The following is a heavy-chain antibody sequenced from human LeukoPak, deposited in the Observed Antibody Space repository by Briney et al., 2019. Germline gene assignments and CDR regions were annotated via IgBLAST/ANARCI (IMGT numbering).Heavy chain of an antibody. CDR1: GFTFSNAW. Sequence: GGSLRLSCAASGFTFSNAWMSWVRQAPGKGLEWVDRIKSKTDGGTTDYAAPVKGRFTISRDDSKNTLHLQMNSLKTEDTAVYYCTTDVNGSGWYDEVLFDYWGQGTLVTVSS. CDR3: TTDVNGSGWYDEVLFDY. D-gene: IGHD6-19*01. CDR2: IKSKTDGGTT. J-gene: IGHJ4*02. V-gene: IGHV3-15*01.